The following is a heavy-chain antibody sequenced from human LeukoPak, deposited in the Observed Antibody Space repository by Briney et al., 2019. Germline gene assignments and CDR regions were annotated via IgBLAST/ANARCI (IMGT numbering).Heavy chain of an antibody. CDR2: INPNSGGT. V-gene: IGHV1-2*04. D-gene: IGHD6-13*01. CDR3: ARGGDSSSWSYYFDY. J-gene: IGHJ4*02. CDR1: GYTFTGYY. Sequence: GASVKVSCKASGYTFTGYYMHWVRQAPGQGLEWMGWINPNSGGTNYAQKFQGWVTMTRDTSISTAYMELSRLRSDDTAVYYCARGGDSSSWSYYFDYWGQGTLVTASS.